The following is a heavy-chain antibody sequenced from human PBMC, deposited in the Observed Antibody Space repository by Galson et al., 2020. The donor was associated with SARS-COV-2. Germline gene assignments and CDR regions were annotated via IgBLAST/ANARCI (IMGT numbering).Heavy chain of an antibody. CDR3: ARGANWFDP. Sequence: GGSLKISCAASGFTFSSYGMHWVRQAPGKGLEWVAVIWYDGSNKYYADSVKGRFTISRDNSKNTLYLQMNSLRAEDTAVYYCARGANWFDPWGQGTLVTVSS. CDR1: GFTFSSYG. CDR2: IWYDGSNK. V-gene: IGHV3-33*01. J-gene: IGHJ5*02.